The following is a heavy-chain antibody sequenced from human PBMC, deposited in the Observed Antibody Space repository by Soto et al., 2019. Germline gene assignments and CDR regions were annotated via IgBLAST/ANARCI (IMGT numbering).Heavy chain of an antibody. CDR1: GFTFSSYA. V-gene: IGHV3-23*01. Sequence: EVQLLESGGGLVQPGGSLRLSCAASGFTFSSYAMSWVRQAPGKGLEWVSAISGSGGSTYYADSVKGRFTISRDNSKNTLYLQMNSLRAEDTAVYYCAKNSVGDFWSGYYPLFDYWGQGTLVTVSS. CDR2: ISGSGGST. CDR3: AKNSVGDFWSGYYPLFDY. D-gene: IGHD3-3*01. J-gene: IGHJ4*02.